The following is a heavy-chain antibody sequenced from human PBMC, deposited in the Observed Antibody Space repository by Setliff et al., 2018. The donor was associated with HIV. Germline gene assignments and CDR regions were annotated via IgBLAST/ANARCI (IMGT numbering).Heavy chain of an antibody. CDR2: ISSHIGKNT. Sequence: GGSLRLSCAASGFSFRDYYMNWIRQAPGKGLEWVSYISSHIGKNTNYADSVKGRFTISRDNTNNLLYLQMNSLRAEDTAIYFCAKAFTISPTTDYYYMDVWGKGTTVTV. V-gene: IGHV3-11*04. CDR3: AKAFTISPTTDYYYMDV. D-gene: IGHD3-9*01. CDR1: GFSFRDYY. J-gene: IGHJ6*03.